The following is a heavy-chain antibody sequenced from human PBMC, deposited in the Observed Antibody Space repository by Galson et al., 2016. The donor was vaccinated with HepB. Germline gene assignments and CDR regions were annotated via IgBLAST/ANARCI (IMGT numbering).Heavy chain of an antibody. CDR1: GFSLSTNGVG. D-gene: IGHD4-17*01. J-gene: IGHJ4*02. CDR2: IYWDDDK. Sequence: PALVKPTQTLTLTCTSSGFSLSTNGVGVGWIRQPPGKALEWLALIYWDDDKRYSPSLKSRLTITKDTSKNQVVLTMTNMDPVDTATYYCARLTSVTADLDFWGQGMLVTVSS. V-gene: IGHV2-5*02. CDR3: ARLTSVTADLDF.